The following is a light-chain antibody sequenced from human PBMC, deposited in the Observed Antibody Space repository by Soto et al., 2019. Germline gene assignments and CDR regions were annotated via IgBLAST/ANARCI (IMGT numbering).Light chain of an antibody. Sequence: IVLTQSPGTLSLSPGERATLSCRASQSVSSSYLAWYQQKPGQAPRLLIYGASSRATGIPDRFSGSGSGTDFSLTISRLEPEDFAVYYCQQYGVSPRTFGQGTKV. CDR2: GAS. CDR1: QSVSSSY. CDR3: QQYGVSPRT. J-gene: IGKJ1*01. V-gene: IGKV3-20*01.